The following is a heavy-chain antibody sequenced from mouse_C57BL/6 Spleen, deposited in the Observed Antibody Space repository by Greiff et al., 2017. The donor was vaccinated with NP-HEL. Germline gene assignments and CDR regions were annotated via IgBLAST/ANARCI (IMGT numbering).Heavy chain of an antibody. CDR3: ASANQRLYYCDD. Sequence: EVKLMESGGGLVKPGGSLPLSFSASGFTFSSYAMSWVRQTPEKRLEWVATISNGGSYPSCPEKGKGRFTISRDNAKNNLCLQMSHLKSAAHAMYYCASANQRLYYCDDAGTRTTLTVSS. J-gene: IGHJ2*01. V-gene: IGHV5-4*03. D-gene: IGHD1-2*01. CDR2: ISNGGSYP. CDR1: GFTFSSYA.